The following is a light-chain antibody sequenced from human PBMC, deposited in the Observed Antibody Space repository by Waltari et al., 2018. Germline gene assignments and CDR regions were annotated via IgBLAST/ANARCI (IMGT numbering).Light chain of an antibody. CDR2: LNGDGSH. CDR3: QTWDTDIHVV. V-gene: IGLV4-69*01. J-gene: IGLJ2*01. Sequence: QLVLTQSPSASASLGASVKLTCPLRSGHSHYAIAWHQQQPKKGPRYLMKLNGDGSHTKGDGIPDRFSGSSSGAERFLTISSLQSEDEGDYYCQTWDTDIHVVFGGGTKLIVL. CDR1: SGHSHYA.